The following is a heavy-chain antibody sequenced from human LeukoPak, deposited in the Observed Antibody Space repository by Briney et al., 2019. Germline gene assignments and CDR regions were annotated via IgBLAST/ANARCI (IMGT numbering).Heavy chain of an antibody. CDR3: AKEMFRDGYNLDYYYGMDV. V-gene: IGHV3-23*01. D-gene: IGHD5-24*01. CDR1: GFTFSSYA. Sequence: PGGSLRLSCAASGFTFSSYAMSWVRQAPGKGLEWVSAISGSGGSTYYADSVKGRFTISRDNSKNTLYLQMNSLRAEDTAVYYCAKEMFRDGYNLDYYYGMDVWGQGTTVTVSS. CDR2: ISGSGGST. J-gene: IGHJ6*02.